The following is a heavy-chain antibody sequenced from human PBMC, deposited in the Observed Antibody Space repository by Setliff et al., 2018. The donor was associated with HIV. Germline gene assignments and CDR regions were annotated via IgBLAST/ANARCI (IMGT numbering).Heavy chain of an antibody. D-gene: IGHD1-1*01. J-gene: IGHJ1*01. CDR3: ARDSNAPYFQH. V-gene: IGHV4-39*07. CDR2: IFYSGST. CDR1: GDSITSGSSY. Sequence: PSETLSLTCSVSGDSITSGSSYWVWIRQPPGKGLEYIGNIFYSGSTYYSPSLKSRVTISVDTSKNQFSLKLTSVTAADTAVYYCARDSNAPYFQHWGQGTLVTVSS.